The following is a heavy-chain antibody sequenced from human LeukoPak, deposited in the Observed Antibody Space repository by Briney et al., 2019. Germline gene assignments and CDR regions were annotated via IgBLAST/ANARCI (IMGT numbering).Heavy chain of an antibody. D-gene: IGHD2-21*01. Sequence: PSETLSLTCTVSGGSITNHYWSWIRQPPGKGPEWIAYISYSGSTDYNPSLKSRVTVSVDTSKNQFSLKLNSVTAADTAVYYCARRCAGGDCYGAFDYWGQGTLVTVSS. V-gene: IGHV4-59*11. CDR2: ISYSGST. CDR1: GGSITNHY. J-gene: IGHJ4*02. CDR3: ARRCAGGDCYGAFDY.